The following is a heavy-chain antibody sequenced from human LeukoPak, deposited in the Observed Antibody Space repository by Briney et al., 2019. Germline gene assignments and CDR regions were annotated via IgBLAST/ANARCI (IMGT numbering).Heavy chain of an antibody. CDR2: ISTSSSTI. Sequence: PGGSLRLSCAASGLTLSSYSMNWVRQAPGKGLEWVSYISTSSSTIYYADSVRGRFTISRDNAKNSLYLQMNSLRAEDTAVYYCAREVGATDCWGQGTLVTVSS. V-gene: IGHV3-48*04. D-gene: IGHD1-26*01. CDR3: AREVGATDC. CDR1: GLTLSSYS. J-gene: IGHJ4*02.